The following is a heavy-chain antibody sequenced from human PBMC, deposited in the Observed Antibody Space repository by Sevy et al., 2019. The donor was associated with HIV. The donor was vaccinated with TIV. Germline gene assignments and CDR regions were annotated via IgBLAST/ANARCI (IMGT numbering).Heavy chain of an antibody. CDR2: FSFGCGRI. V-gene: IGHV3-23*01. Sequence: GGSLRLSCAASGFTFAKYSMSWVRQAPGKGLEWVSTFSFGCGRINYADSVKGRFTISRVDSKNTLLLQMNSLRAEDTATYFCAREGCTQPHDYWGQGTLVTVSS. D-gene: IGHD2-8*01. CDR1: GFTFAKYS. J-gene: IGHJ4*02. CDR3: AREGCTQPHDY.